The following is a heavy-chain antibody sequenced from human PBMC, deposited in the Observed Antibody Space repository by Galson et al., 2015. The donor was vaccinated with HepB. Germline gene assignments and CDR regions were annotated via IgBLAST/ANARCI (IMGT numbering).Heavy chain of an antibody. CDR3: ARSSYGAIEAFDI. Sequence: SLRLSCAASGFTFGSYWMSWVRQAPGKGLEWVANIKQDGSEKYYVDSVKGRFTISRDNAKNSLYLQMNSLRAEDTAVYYCARSSYGAIEAFDIWGQGTMVTVSS. CDR1: GFTFGSYW. CDR2: IKQDGSEK. D-gene: IGHD5-18*01. V-gene: IGHV3-7*01. J-gene: IGHJ3*02.